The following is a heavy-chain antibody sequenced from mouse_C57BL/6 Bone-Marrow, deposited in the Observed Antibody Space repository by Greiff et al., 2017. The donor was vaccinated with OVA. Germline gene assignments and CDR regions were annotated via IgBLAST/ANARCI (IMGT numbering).Heavy chain of an antibody. V-gene: IGHV2-6-1*01. CDR3: ARHGGWLSPFAY. J-gene: IGHJ3*01. CDR1: GFSLTSYG. CDR2: IWSDGST. D-gene: IGHD2-3*01. Sequence: VMLVESGPGLVAPSQSLSITCTVSGFSLTSYGVHWVRQPPGKGLEWLVVIWSDGSTTYNSALKSRLSISKNNSKSQVFLKMNSLQTDDTAMYYCARHGGWLSPFAYWGQGTLVTVSA.